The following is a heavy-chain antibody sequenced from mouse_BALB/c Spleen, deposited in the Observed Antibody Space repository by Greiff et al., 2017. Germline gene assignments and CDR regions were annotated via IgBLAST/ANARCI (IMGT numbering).Heavy chain of an antibody. Sequence: EVQGVESGGGLVKPGGSLKLSCAASGFTFSSYAMSWVRQSPEKRLEWVAEISSGGSYTYYPDTVTGRFTISRDNAKNTLYLEMSSLRSEDTAMYYCARGVYGSSHYYAMDYWGQGTSVTVSS. CDR3: ARGVYGSSHYYAMDY. CDR2: ISSGGSYT. D-gene: IGHD1-1*01. J-gene: IGHJ4*01. CDR1: GFTFSSYA. V-gene: IGHV5-9-4*01.